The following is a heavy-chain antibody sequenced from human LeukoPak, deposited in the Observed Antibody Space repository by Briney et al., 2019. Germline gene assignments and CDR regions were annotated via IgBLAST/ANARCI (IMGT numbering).Heavy chain of an antibody. CDR2: IHSGGTT. D-gene: IGHD2-15*01. V-gene: IGHV3-53*01. J-gene: IGHJ4*02. Sequence: GGSLRLSCAVSGFTVSSNYMSWVRQAPGKGLEWVSLIHSGGTTDYADSVKDRFTISRDYSKNTVNLQINSLRGEDTAVYYCARERRYCSGDNCYSGLDYWGQGTLVTVSS. CDR3: ARERRYCSGDNCYSGLDY. CDR1: GFTVSSNY.